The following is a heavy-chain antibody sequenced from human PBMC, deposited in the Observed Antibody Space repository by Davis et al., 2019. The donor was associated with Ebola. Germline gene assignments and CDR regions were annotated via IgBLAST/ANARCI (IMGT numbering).Heavy chain of an antibody. J-gene: IGHJ4*02. CDR1: GYTLTSHA. CDR2: VNAGNGNT. CDR3: ARGRFLEWLLWSY. V-gene: IGHV1-3*01. Sequence: ASVQVSRQASGYTLTSHAMHLVRQAPGQTLEWMGWVNAGNGNTKYSQKFQGRVTITRDTSASTAYMELSSLRSEDTAVYYCARGRFLEWLLWSYWGQGTLVTVSS. D-gene: IGHD3-3*01.